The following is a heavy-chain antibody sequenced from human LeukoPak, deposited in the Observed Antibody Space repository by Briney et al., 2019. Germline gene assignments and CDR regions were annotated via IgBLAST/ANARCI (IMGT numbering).Heavy chain of an antibody. CDR1: GGSISSSNHY. CDR3: AREQWLATGSGYYYGMDV. CDR2: IYYSGST. J-gene: IGHJ6*02. D-gene: IGHD6-19*01. Sequence: SETLSLTCTVSGGSISSSNHYWAWFRQAPGKGLEWIGSIYYSGSTYYNPSLKSRVTISADTSKNQVSLKLTSVIAADTAVYYCAREQWLATGSGYYYGMDVWGQGTTVTVSS. V-gene: IGHV4-39*01.